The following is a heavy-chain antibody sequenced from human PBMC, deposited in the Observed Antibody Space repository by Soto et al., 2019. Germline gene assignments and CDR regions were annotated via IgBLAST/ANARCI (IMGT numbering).Heavy chain of an antibody. CDR3: ACIFSGGYGYGFYYYGMDV. D-gene: IGHD5-18*01. CDR1: GGSISSSSYY. J-gene: IGHJ6*02. V-gene: IGHV4-39*01. Sequence: PSETLSLTCAVYGGSISSSSYYWGRIRQPPGKRLEWIGSIYYSGSTYYNPSLKSRVTISVDTSKNQFSLKLSSVTAADTAVYYCACIFSGGYGYGFYYYGMDVWGQGTTVTVSS. CDR2: IYYSGST.